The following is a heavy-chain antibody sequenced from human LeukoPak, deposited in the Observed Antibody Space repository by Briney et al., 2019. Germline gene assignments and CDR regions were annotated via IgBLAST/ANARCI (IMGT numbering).Heavy chain of an antibody. CDR2: ISYDGSNK. CDR3: ARAEYVSILYGSGSYYNNLDY. V-gene: IGHV3-30-3*01. CDR1: GFTFSSYA. Sequence: GGSLRLSCAASGFTFSSYAMHWVRQAPGKGLEWVAVISYDGSNKYYADSVKGRFTISRDNSKNTLYLQMNSLRAEDTAVYYCARAEYVSILYGSGSYYNNLDYWGQGTLVTVSS. J-gene: IGHJ4*02. D-gene: IGHD3-10*01.